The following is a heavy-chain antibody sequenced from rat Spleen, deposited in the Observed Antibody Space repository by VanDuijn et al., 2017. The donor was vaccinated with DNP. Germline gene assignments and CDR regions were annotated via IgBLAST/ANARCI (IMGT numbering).Heavy chain of an antibody. CDR3: TRVGDYHDGGDGDVLDV. CDR2: ISPSGGGT. Sequence: EVQLVESGGGLVQPGRSLKLSCAASGFTFSDSYMVWVRQAPMKGLEWVTSISPSGGGTYYPDSVKGRFTISRDNAKNTLYLQMNSLRSEDTATYYCTRVGDYHDGGDGDVLDVWGQGTSVAVSS. V-gene: IGHV5-27*01. CDR1: GFTFSDSY. D-gene: IGHD1-12*02. J-gene: IGHJ4*01.